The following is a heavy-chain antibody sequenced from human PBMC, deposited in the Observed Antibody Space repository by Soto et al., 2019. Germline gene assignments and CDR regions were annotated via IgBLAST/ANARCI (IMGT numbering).Heavy chain of an antibody. V-gene: IGHV3-7*05. Sequence: GGSLRLSCAASGVTFSHYWVSWVRQAIGKGLELVANIKGDGTENYCVDSVKGRFTIYRDNAENSLYLQMYSLRVEDTALYYCARTFDSDPWGQGTLVTVSS. J-gene: IGHJ5*02. CDR3: ARTFDSDP. CDR1: GVTFSHYW. D-gene: IGHD3-16*01. CDR2: IKGDGTEN.